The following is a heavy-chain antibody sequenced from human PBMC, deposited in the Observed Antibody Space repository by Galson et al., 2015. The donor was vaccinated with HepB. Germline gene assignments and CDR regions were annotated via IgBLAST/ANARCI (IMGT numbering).Heavy chain of an antibody. Sequence: SVKVSCKASGGTFSSYTISWVRQAPGQGLDWMGRIIPILGIANYAQKFQGRVTITADKSTSTAYMELSSLRSEDTAVYYCARDCSSTSCYDYWGQGTLVTVSS. J-gene: IGHJ4*02. CDR2: IIPILGIA. D-gene: IGHD2-2*01. V-gene: IGHV1-69*04. CDR3: ARDCSSTSCYDY. CDR1: GGTFSSYT.